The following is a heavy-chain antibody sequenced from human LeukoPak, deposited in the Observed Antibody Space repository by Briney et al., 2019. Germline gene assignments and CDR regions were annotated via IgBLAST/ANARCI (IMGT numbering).Heavy chain of an antibody. D-gene: IGHD3-22*01. J-gene: IGHJ4*02. CDR3: ARAYDSSGYDFDY. Sequence: PGGSLRLSCAASGFTFSNYGIHWVRQAPGKGLEWVAVISYDGSNKYYADSVKGRFTISRDNSKNTLYLQMNSLRAEDTAVYYCARAYDSSGYDFDYWGQGTLVTVSS. CDR2: ISYDGSNK. V-gene: IGHV3-30*03. CDR1: GFTFSNYG.